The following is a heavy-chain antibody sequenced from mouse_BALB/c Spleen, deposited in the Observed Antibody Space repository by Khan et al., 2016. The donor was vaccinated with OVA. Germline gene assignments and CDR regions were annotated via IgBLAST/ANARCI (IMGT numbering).Heavy chain of an antibody. CDR1: GFSLTNYG. CDR2: ICRGGIN. J-gene: IGHJ2*01. Sequence: QVQLQQSGPGLVQPSQSLSITCTASGFSLTNYGVHWVRQCPGKGLEWLGVICRGGINANNETFISRLSISKDITKSQVFFKMNSLQANDTAIYDSAKNSNAYFDYWGQGTTLTVSS. D-gene: IGHD2-5*01. CDR3: AKNSNAYFDY. V-gene: IGHV2-2*02.